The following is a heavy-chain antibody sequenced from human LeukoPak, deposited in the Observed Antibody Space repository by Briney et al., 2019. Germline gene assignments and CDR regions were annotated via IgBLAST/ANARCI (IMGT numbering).Heavy chain of an antibody. Sequence: GGSLRLSCAASGFTFSSYGMHWVRQAPGKGLEWVAVICYGGSNKYYADSVKGRFTISRDNSKNTLYLQMNSLRAEETAVYYCAKLTGTTTRGFDYWGQGTLVNVSS. CDR3: AKLTGTTTRGFDY. CDR1: GFTFSSYG. J-gene: IGHJ4*02. D-gene: IGHD1-7*01. CDR2: ICYGGSNK. V-gene: IGHV3-30*18.